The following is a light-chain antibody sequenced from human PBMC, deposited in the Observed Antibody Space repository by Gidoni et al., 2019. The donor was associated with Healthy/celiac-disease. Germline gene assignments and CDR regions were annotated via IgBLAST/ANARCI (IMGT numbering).Light chain of an antibody. CDR2: GAS. Sequence: EIVMTQSPATLSVSPGERATLSCRASQSVSSNLAWYQQKPGQAPRLLIYGASTRATGIPARFSGSGSGTEFTLTISSLQSEDFAVYYRQQYNNWPRTFXXXTKVEIK. V-gene: IGKV3-15*01. CDR3: QQYNNWPRT. CDR1: QSVSSN. J-gene: IGKJ1*01.